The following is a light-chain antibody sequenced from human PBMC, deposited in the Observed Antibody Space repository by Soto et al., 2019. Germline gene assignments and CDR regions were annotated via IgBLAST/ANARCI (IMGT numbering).Light chain of an antibody. J-gene: IGKJ1*01. CDR2: DAS. Sequence: DIQMTQSPSTLSANVGDRVTITCRASQSISSWLAWYQQKPGKAPKLLIYDASSLESGVPSRFSGSGSGTEFTLTISSLQPDDFATYYCQQYNSYSFGQGTKVDIK. V-gene: IGKV1-5*01. CDR1: QSISSW. CDR3: QQYNSYS.